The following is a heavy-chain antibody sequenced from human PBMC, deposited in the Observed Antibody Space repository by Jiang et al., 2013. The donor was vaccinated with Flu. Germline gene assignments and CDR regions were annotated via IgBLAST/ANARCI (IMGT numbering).Heavy chain of an antibody. CDR3: ARVWAGHDAFDI. Sequence: CTVSGGSISSYYWSWIRQPPGKGLEWIGYIYYSGSTNYNPSLKSRVTISVDTSKNQFSLKLSSVTAADTAVYYCARVWAGHDAFDIWGQGTMVTVSS. D-gene: IGHD6-19*01. V-gene: IGHV4-59*01. CDR1: GGSISSYY. J-gene: IGHJ3*02. CDR2: IYYSGST.